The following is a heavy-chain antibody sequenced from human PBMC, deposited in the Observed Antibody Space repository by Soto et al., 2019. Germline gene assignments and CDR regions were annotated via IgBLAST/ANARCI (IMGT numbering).Heavy chain of an antibody. J-gene: IGHJ4*02. Sequence: GGSLRLSCSASGFTFSSYAMHWVRQAPGKGLEYVSAISSNGGSTYYADSVKGRFTTSRDNSKNTLYLQMSSLRAEDTAVYYCVDRPPHGYSSSFDYWGQGTLVTVSS. D-gene: IGHD6-13*01. CDR2: ISSNGGST. CDR3: VDRPPHGYSSSFDY. V-gene: IGHV3-64D*06. CDR1: GFTFSSYA.